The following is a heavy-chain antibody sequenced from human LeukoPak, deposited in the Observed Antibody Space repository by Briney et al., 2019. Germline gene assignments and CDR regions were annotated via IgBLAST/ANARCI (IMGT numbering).Heavy chain of an antibody. Sequence: ASVKVSCKASGGTFSSYAISWVRQAPGQGLEWMGWISAYNGNTNYAQKLQGRVTMTTDTSTSTAYMELRSLRSDDTAVYYCARTYPLRYFDWQRSGDAFDIWGQGTMVTVSS. D-gene: IGHD3-9*01. CDR1: GGTFSSYA. V-gene: IGHV1-18*01. CDR3: ARTYPLRYFDWQRSGDAFDI. CDR2: ISAYNGNT. J-gene: IGHJ3*02.